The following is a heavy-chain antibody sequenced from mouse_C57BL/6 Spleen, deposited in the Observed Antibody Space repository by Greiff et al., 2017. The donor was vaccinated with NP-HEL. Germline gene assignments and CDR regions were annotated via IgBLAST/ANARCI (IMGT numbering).Heavy chain of an antibody. D-gene: IGHD1-1*01. Sequence: VQLQQSGPVLVKPGASVKMSCKASGYTFTDYYMNWVKQSHGKSLEWIGVINPYNGGTSYNQKFKGKATLTVDKSSSTAYMELNSLTAEDSAVYYGAREVTTVVAFDYWGQGTTLTVSA. CDR3: AREVTTVVAFDY. J-gene: IGHJ2*01. CDR1: GYTFTDYY. CDR2: INPYNGGT. V-gene: IGHV1-19*01.